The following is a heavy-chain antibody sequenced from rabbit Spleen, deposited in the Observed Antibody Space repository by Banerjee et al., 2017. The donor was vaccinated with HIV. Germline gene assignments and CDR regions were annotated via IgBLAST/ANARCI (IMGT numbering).Heavy chain of an antibody. Sequence: RAPEKGLEWIGIIYPFTSITDYASWVNGRFTISIDDAQNTVDLQMDSLTAADTATYFCARGIPYGYAGDAYPPYAMDLWGQGTLVT. CDR2: IYPFTSIT. D-gene: IGHD6-1*01. J-gene: IGHJ6*01. CDR3: ARGIPYGYAGDAYPPYAMDL. V-gene: IGHV1S7*01.